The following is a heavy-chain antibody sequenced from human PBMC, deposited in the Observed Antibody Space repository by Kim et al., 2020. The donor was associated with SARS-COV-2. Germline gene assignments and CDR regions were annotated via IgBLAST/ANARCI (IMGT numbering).Heavy chain of an antibody. CDR3: ARDYGDGPWGEP. V-gene: IGHV3-7*01. J-gene: IGHJ5*02. CDR2: IKQDGSEK. CDR1: GFNFSSYG. D-gene: IGHD3-16*01. Sequence: GGSLRLSCAASGFNFSSYGMRWVRQASGKGLEWVAQIKQDGSEKYYEYSLKGRFTISRDNAKNSLYLQLNRLRAEETAAYYCARDYGDGPWGEPWGQGT.